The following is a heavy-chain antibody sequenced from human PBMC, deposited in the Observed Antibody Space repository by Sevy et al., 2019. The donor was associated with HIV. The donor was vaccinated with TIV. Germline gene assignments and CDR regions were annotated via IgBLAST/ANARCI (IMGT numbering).Heavy chain of an antibody. J-gene: IGHJ4*02. CDR3: ARLVGYCSGGRCSIIDF. CDR2: ISYDARKK. CDR1: GFTFSSYA. D-gene: IGHD2-15*01. Sequence: GGSLRLSCAASGFTFSSYAMHWVRQAPGKGLEWVAVISYDARKKYYADSVRGRFTISRDDSKNTLYLQMNSLTTEDTAVYYCARLVGYCSGGRCSIIDFWGQGTLVTVSS. V-gene: IGHV3-30*04.